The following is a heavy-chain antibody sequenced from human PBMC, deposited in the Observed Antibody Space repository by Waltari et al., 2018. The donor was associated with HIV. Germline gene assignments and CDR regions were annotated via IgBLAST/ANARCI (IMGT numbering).Heavy chain of an antibody. Sequence: QVQLEESGPRLVKPSETLSLTCTVSGASVTSSAYYWTWIRQPPGKEMEWMEQIYYSVTTDYNPSLNSRVTMSMDRPNNQISLKLRSVTAADTAVYYCARQGLINVIGGVNYWYFDLWGRGTLVTVS. J-gene: IGHJ2*01. CDR1: GASVTSSAYY. CDR3: ARQGLINVIGGVNYWYFDL. D-gene: IGHD3-16*01. V-gene: IGHV4-61*08. CDR2: IYYSVTT.